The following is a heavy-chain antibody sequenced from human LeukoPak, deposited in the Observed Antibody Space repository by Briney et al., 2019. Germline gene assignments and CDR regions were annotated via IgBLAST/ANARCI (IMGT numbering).Heavy chain of an antibody. V-gene: IGHV4-59*08. CDR3: ARKGIAVAGTNAFDI. J-gene: IGHJ3*02. CDR2: IYYSGST. D-gene: IGHD6-19*01. Sequence: PSETLSLTCTVSGGSISSYYWSWIRQPPGKGLEWLGYIYYSGSTNYNPSLKSRVTISVDTSKNQFSLKLSSVTAADTAVYYCARKGIAVAGTNAFDIWGQGTMVTVSS. CDR1: GGSISSYY.